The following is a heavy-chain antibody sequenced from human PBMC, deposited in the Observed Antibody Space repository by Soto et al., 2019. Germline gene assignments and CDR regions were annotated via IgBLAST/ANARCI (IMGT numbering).Heavy chain of an antibody. J-gene: IGHJ4*02. CDR2: INHSGST. Sequence: SETLSLTCAVYGGSFSGYYWSWIRQPPGKGLEWIGEINHSGSTNYNPSLKSRVTISVDTSKNQFSLKLSSVTAADTAVYYCARVGIAARLPDYWGQGTLVTVSS. D-gene: IGHD6-6*01. CDR1: GGSFSGYY. CDR3: ARVGIAARLPDY. V-gene: IGHV4-34*01.